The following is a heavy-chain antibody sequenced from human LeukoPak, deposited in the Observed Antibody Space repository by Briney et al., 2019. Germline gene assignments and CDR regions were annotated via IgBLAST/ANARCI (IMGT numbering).Heavy chain of an antibody. CDR2: IYSGGST. Sequence: GGSLRLSCAASGFTVSSNYMSWVRQAPGKGLEWVSVIYSGGSTYYADSVKGRFTISRDNSKNMVYLQMNSLRAEDTAVYYCASHDYGDYGDRDYWGQGTLVTVSS. J-gene: IGHJ4*02. V-gene: IGHV3-53*01. CDR3: ASHDYGDYGDRDY. D-gene: IGHD4-17*01. CDR1: GFTVSSNY.